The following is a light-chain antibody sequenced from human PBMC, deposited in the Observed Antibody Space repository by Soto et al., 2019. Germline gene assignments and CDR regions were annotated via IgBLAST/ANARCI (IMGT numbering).Light chain of an antibody. Sequence: EIMLTQSPGTLSLSPGEGATLSCRASQSVISSYLAWYQQKPGQAPRLLIYGASSRATGIPDRFSGSGSGTDFSLTISRLEPEDFAVYYGQQYASSPGTFGQGTKVEIK. V-gene: IGKV3-20*01. CDR2: GAS. J-gene: IGKJ1*01. CDR3: QQYASSPGT. CDR1: QSVISSY.